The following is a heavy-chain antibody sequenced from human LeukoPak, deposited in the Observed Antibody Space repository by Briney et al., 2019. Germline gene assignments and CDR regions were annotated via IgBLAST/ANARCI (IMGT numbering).Heavy chain of an antibody. J-gene: IGHJ4*02. CDR2: IYYSGST. CDR1: GGYISSYY. D-gene: IGHD3-22*01. CDR3: ARDGQDYDSSGYYSYFDY. Sequence: SETLSLTCTVSGGYISSYYWSWIRQPPGKGLEWIGYIYYSGSTNYNPSLKSRVTISVDTSKNQFSLKLSSVTAADTAVYYCARDGQDYDSSGYYSYFDYWGQGTLVTVSS. V-gene: IGHV4-59*01.